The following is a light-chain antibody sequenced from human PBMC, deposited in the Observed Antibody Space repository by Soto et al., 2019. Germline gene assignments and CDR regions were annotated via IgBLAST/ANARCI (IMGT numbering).Light chain of an antibody. V-gene: IGKV3-15*01. CDR2: AAS. J-gene: IGKJ1*01. Sequence: EIVMTQSPVTLSASSGERVTLSCRASQSVSSDLAWYQQKPGQAPRLLIYAASTRATGIPARFSGSGSGTESILTISSLQSEDSAVYYCQQYNNWPPWTFGQGTKVEIK. CDR3: QQYNNWPPWT. CDR1: QSVSSD.